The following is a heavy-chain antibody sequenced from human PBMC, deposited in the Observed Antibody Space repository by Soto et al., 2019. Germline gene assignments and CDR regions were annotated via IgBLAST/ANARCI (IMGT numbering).Heavy chain of an antibody. CDR2: ISSSSSTI. J-gene: IGHJ6*02. CDR1: GVNFRGYG. Sequence: GGPQRLSSTASGVNFRGYGVSWVRQAPGKGLEWVSAISSSSSTIYYADSVKGRFTISRDNAKNSLYLQMNSLRDEDTAVYYCARGMDVWGQGTTVTVSS. CDR3: ARGMDV. V-gene: IGHV3-48*02.